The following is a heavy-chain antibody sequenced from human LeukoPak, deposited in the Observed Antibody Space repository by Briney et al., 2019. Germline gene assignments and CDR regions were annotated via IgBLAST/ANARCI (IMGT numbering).Heavy chain of an antibody. V-gene: IGHV3-21*01. CDR2: ISSSSSYI. CDR3: ARDPYDFWSGYSYYMDV. D-gene: IGHD3-3*01. CDR1: GFTFSRYS. Sequence: GGSLRLSCAASGFTFSRYSMNWVRQAPGKGLEWVSSISSSSSYIYHADSVKGRFAVSRDNAKNSLYLQMNSLRAEDTAVYYCARDPYDFWSGYSYYMDVWGKGTTVTVSS. J-gene: IGHJ6*03.